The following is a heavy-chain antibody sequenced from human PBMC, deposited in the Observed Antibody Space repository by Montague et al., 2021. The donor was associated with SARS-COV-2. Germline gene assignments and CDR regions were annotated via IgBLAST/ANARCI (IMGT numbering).Heavy chain of an antibody. D-gene: IGHD5-12*01. Sequence: SETLSLTRTVSGGSISSYCWNWIRQSPGKGLEWIGYIYYSGSTKYNPSLKSRVTISVDTSKSQMSLRLNSVTAADTAVYYCAGDRGRFWHFDLWGRGTLVTVSS. CDR2: IYYSGST. J-gene: IGHJ2*01. CDR1: GGSISSYC. CDR3: AGDRGRFWHFDL. V-gene: IGHV4-59*01.